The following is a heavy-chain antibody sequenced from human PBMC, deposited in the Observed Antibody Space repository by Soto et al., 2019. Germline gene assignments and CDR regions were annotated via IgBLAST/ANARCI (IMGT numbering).Heavy chain of an antibody. CDR2: ISGYNGNT. D-gene: IGHD3-3*01. CDR1: GYTFTSYA. CDR3: ARGGGDFWSGYYQYYYYGMDV. V-gene: IGHV1-18*01. Sequence: ASLKVSCKASGYTFTSYAISWVRQAPGQGLEWMGWISGYNGNTNHAQNLQGRVTMTTDTSTSIAYMELRSLRSDDTAIYYCARGGGDFWSGYYQYYYYGMDVWGQGTTVTVSS. J-gene: IGHJ6*02.